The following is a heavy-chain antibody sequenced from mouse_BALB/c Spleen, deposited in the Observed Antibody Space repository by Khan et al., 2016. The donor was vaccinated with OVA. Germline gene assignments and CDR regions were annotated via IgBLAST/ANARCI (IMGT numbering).Heavy chain of an antibody. CDR2: ISYSGNP. V-gene: IGHV3-2*02. Sequence: EVKLLESGPGLVKPSQSLSLTCTVTGYSITSEYTWNWIRQFPGNKLEWMGFISYSGNPRYNPSLKSRISITRATSKNQFFLQLNSVTSEDTATYYCARKDYYDYDPFPYWGQGTLVTVSA. CDR3: ARKDYYDYDPFPY. CDR1: GYSITSEYT. J-gene: IGHJ3*01. D-gene: IGHD2-4*01.